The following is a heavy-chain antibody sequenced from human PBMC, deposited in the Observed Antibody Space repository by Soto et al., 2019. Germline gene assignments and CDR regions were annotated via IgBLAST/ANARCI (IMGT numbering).Heavy chain of an antibody. CDR3: ARDSGYNWNYGNWFDP. V-gene: IGHV4-31*03. CDR2: IYYSGST. Sequence: SETLSLTCTVCGGSISSGGYYWSWIRQHPXKGLEWIGYIYYSGSTYYNPSLKSRVTISVDTSKNQFSLKLSSVTAADTAVYYCARDSGYNWNYGNWFDPWGQGTLVTVSS. CDR1: GGSISSGGYY. D-gene: IGHD1-7*01. J-gene: IGHJ5*02.